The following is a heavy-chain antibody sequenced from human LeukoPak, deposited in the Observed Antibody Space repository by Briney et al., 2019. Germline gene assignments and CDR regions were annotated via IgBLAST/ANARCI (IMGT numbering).Heavy chain of an antibody. V-gene: IGHV1-46*01. D-gene: IGHD5-18*01. Sequence: ASVKVSCKALAYSFTSYYMHWVRQAPGQGLEWMGIINPSGGTTSYAQRFQDRVTMTRDTSTSKVYMELSSLRSEDTAVYFCARVRGYSLFDYWGQGILVTVSS. CDR1: AYSFTSYY. CDR3: ARVRGYSLFDY. CDR2: INPSGGTT. J-gene: IGHJ4*02.